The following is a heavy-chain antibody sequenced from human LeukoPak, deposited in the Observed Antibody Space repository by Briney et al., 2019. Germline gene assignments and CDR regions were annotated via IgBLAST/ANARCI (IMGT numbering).Heavy chain of an antibody. D-gene: IGHD3-3*01. Sequence: PSETLSLTCTVSGGSNSSSSYYWGWIRQPPGKGLEWIGSIYYSGSTYYNPSLKSRVTISVDTSKNQFSLKLSSVTAADTAVYYCARDRGIFGVVSEYYFDYWGQGTLVTVSS. J-gene: IGHJ4*02. CDR1: GGSNSSSSYY. CDR3: ARDRGIFGVVSEYYFDY. V-gene: IGHV4-39*07. CDR2: IYYSGST.